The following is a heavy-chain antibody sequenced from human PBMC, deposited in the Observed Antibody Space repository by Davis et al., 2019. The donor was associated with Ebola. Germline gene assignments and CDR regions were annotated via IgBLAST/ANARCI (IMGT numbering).Heavy chain of an antibody. D-gene: IGHD2-15*01. CDR1: GFTFSNYW. J-gene: IGHJ4*02. CDR3: AKDYSWDY. Sequence: GESLKISCAASGFTFSNYWMSWVRQAPGKGLEWVSAISGSGGSTYYADSVKGRFTISRDNSKNTLYLQMNSLRAEDTAVYYCAKDYSWDYWGQGTLVTVSS. V-gene: IGHV3-23*01. CDR2: ISGSGGST.